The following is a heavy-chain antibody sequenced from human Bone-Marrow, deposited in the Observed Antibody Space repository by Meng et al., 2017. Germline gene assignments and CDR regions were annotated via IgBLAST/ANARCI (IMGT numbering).Heavy chain of an antibody. CDR1: GGSISSNTYY. D-gene: IGHD6-6*01. CDR3: ARRGDSSSGNVDY. J-gene: IGHJ4*02. V-gene: IGHV4-39*01. Sequence: QLQLQESGPGMVKPSETLSLTCTVAGGSISSNTYYWGWIRKPPGKGLEWIGTIYYRGSTYYNPSLKSRVTISVDTSKNQFSLKLSSVTAADTAVYYCARRGDSSSGNVDYWGQGTLVTVSS. CDR2: IYYRGST.